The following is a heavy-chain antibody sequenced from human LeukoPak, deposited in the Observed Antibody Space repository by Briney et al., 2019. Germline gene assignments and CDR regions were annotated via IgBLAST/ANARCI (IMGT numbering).Heavy chain of an antibody. J-gene: IGHJ3*02. D-gene: IGHD3-22*01. CDR3: ARIDTYYYDSSGYYSAFDI. Sequence: GGSLRLSCAASGFTFSSYAMSWVRQAPGKGLEWVSAISGSGGSTYYADSVKGRFTISRDNAKNSLYLQMNSLRAEDTALYYCARIDTYYYDSSGYYSAFDIWGQGTIVTVSS. CDR1: GFTFSSYA. V-gene: IGHV3-23*01. CDR2: ISGSGGST.